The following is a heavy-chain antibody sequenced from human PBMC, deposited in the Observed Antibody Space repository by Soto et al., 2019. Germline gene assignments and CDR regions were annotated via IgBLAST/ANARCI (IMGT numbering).Heavy chain of an antibody. V-gene: IGHV3-23*01. J-gene: IGHJ6*03. D-gene: IGHD2-2*01. CDR2: ISGSGGST. Sequence: EVQLLESGGGLVQPGGSLRLSCAASGFTFSSYAMSWVRQAPGKGLEWVSAISGSGGSTYYADSVKGRFTISRDNSKNTLYLQMNSLRAEDTAVYYCAKGGYCSSTSCYGYHYYYMDVWGTGTTVTVSS. CDR3: AKGGYCSSTSCYGYHYYYMDV. CDR1: GFTFSSYA.